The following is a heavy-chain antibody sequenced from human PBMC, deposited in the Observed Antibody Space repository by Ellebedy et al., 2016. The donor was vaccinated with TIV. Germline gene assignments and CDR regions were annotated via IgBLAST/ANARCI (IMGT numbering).Heavy chain of an antibody. D-gene: IGHD6-19*01. V-gene: IGHV1-8*01. J-gene: IGHJ4*02. CDR3: ARGWDSSGWPDY. Sequence: ASVKVSXXASGYTFASYEISWVRQPTGQGLDWMGLINPGSGHTVYAQRFQGRLTMTRDTSISTAYMEVSGLRSDDTAVYYCARGWDSSGWPDYWGQGTLVTVSS. CDR2: INPGSGHT. CDR1: GYTFASYE.